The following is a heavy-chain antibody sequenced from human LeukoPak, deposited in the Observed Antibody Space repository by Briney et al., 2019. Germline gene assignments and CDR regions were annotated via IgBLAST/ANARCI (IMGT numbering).Heavy chain of an antibody. Sequence: PSETLSLTCTVSGGSISSYYWSWIRQPPGKGLEWIGYIYYIGSTNYNPSLKSRVTISVDTSKNQFSLKLSSVTAADTAVYYCARDRVVDDRPGLYYFDLWGQGTLVTVSS. D-gene: IGHD2-15*01. CDR2: IYYIGST. V-gene: IGHV4-59*12. CDR3: ARDRVVDDRPGLYYFDL. CDR1: GGSISSYY. J-gene: IGHJ4*02.